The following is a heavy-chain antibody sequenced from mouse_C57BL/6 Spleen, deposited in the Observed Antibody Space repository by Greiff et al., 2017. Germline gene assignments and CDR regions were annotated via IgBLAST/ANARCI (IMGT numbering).Heavy chain of an antibody. CDR2: IYPGSGST. CDR3: ARRGGEDYGNSFDY. Sequence: VQLQQPGAELVKPGASVKMSCKASGYTFTSYWITWVKQRPGQGLEWIGDIYPGSGSTNYNEKFKSKATLTVDTSSSTAYMQLSSLTSEDSAVYYCARRGGEDYGNSFDYWGQGTTLTVSS. V-gene: IGHV1-55*01. J-gene: IGHJ2*01. CDR1: GYTFTSYW. D-gene: IGHD2-1*01.